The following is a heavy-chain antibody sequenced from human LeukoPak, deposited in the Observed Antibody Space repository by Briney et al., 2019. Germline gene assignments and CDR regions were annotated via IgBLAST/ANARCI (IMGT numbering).Heavy chain of an antibody. Sequence: SVKVSCKASGGTFSSYAISWVRQAPGQGLEWMGRIIPILGIANYAQKFQGRVTITADKSTSTAYMELSSLRSEDTAVYYCAKVAPTLRRVVTFDYFDYWGQGTLVTVSS. J-gene: IGHJ4*02. D-gene: IGHD2-21*02. V-gene: IGHV1-69*04. CDR3: AKVAPTLRRVVTFDYFDY. CDR1: GGTFSSYA. CDR2: IIPILGIA.